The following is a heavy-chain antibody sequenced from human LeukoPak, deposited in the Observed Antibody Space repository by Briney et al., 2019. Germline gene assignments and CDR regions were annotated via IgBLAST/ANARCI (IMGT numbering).Heavy chain of an antibody. Sequence: PGGSLRLSCAASGFTVSGNYMSWVRQAPGKGLEWVSVIYSGGSTYYADSVKGRFTISRDNSKNTLYLQMNSLRAEDTAVYYCARDLYSSGWYSGYWGQGTLVTVSS. D-gene: IGHD6-19*01. CDR2: IYSGGST. CDR3: ARDLYSSGWYSGY. CDR1: GFTVSGNY. V-gene: IGHV3-53*01. J-gene: IGHJ4*02.